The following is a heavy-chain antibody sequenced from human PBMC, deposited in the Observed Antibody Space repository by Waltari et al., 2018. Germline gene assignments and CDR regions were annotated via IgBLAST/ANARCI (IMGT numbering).Heavy chain of an antibody. CDR1: GGSFSGYY. J-gene: IGHJ6*03. CDR3: ARGIVVVPPGYYMDV. Sequence: QVQLQQWGAGLLKPSETLSLTCAVYGGSFSGYYRSWIRQPPGKGLEWIGESNHSGSTNYNPSLKSRVTISVDTSKNQFSLKLSSVTAADTAVYYCARGIVVVPPGYYMDVWGKGTTVTISS. V-gene: IGHV4-34*01. D-gene: IGHD2-2*01. CDR2: SNHSGST.